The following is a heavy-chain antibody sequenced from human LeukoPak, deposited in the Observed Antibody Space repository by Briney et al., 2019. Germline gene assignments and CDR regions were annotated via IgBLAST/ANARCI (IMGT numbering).Heavy chain of an antibody. CDR3: ARVTWFPGTSYYYMDV. CDR2: IYYSGST. Sequence: PSGTLSLTCSVSGGSISSHYWSWIRQSAGKGLEWIGYIYYSGSTNYNPSLKSRVTISVDTSKKEFSLKLSSVTAADTAVYYCARVTWFPGTSYYYMDVWGKGTTVTVSS. J-gene: IGHJ6*03. CDR1: GGSISSHY. V-gene: IGHV4-59*11. D-gene: IGHD1-1*01.